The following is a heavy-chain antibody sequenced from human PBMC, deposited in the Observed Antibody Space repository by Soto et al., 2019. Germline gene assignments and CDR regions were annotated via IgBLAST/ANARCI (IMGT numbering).Heavy chain of an antibody. J-gene: IGHJ3*02. D-gene: IGHD2-15*01. Sequence: QVQLQESGPGLVKPSETLSLTCTVSGGSVSSGSYYWSWIRQPPGKGLEWIGYIYYSGSTNYNPSLKSRVTISVDTSKTQFSLKLSSVAAADTAVYYCARALNYYGGRNAFDIWGQGTMVTVSS. V-gene: IGHV4-61*01. CDR2: IYYSGST. CDR3: ARALNYYGGRNAFDI. CDR1: GGSVSSGSYY.